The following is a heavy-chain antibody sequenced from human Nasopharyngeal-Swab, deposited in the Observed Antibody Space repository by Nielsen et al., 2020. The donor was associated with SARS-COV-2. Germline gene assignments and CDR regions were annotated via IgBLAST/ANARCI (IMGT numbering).Heavy chain of an antibody. J-gene: IGHJ4*02. CDR3: ARDAYYDSSGYSFLDNYFDY. D-gene: IGHD3-22*01. V-gene: IGHV1-69*01. Sequence: WVRQVPGQGLEWRGGIISIFGTANYAQKFQGRVTITADESTSTAYMELSSLRSEDTAVYYCARDAYYDSSGYSFLDNYFDYWGQGTLVTVSS. CDR2: IISIFGTA.